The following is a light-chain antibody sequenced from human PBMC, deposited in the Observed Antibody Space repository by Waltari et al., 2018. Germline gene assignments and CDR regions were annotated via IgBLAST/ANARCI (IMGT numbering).Light chain of an antibody. CDR1: QSVSRF. V-gene: IGKV3-11*01. J-gene: IGKJ3*01. CDR3: QRRGHWPPDAT. CDR2: DTS. Sequence: EIVLTQSPATLSLSPGERATLSCRASQSVSRFLAWYQQKLGQAPRLIIDDTSNRATGTPARFSGSGSGTDFTLTISSLEPEDFAVYYCQRRGHWPPDATFGPGTRVDIK.